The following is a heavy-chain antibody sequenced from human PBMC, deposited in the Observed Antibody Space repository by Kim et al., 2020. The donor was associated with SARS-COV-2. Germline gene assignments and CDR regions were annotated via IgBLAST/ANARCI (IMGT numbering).Heavy chain of an antibody. J-gene: IGHJ4*02. CDR3: AHYQPLMSGFDY. V-gene: IGHV2-5*02. CDR2: IYWDDDK. D-gene: IGHD2-2*01. Sequence: SGPTLVNPTQTLTLTCTFSGFSLSTSGVGVGWIRQPPGKALEWLALIYWDDDKRYSPSLKSRPTITKDTSKNQVVLTITNMDPVDTATYYCAHYQPLMSGFDYGGQGTRDTVPS. CDR1: GFSLSTSGVG.